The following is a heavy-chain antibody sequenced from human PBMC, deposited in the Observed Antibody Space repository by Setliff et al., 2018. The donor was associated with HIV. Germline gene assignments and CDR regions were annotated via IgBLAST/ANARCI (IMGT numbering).Heavy chain of an antibody. V-gene: IGHV4-4*07. D-gene: IGHD3-3*01. CDR1: GGSISSYY. Sequence: SETLSLTCTVSGGSISSYYWSWIRQPAGKGLEWIGRIYTSGSTNYNPSLKSRFTISRDNSKNTLYLQMNSLRAEDTAVYFCARGTFEVVITHYYYYMDVWGKGTTVTV. J-gene: IGHJ6*03. CDR3: ARGTFEVVITHYYYYMDV. CDR2: IYTSGST.